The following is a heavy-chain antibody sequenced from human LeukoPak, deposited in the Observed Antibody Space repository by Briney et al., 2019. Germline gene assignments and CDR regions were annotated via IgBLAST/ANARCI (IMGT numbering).Heavy chain of an antibody. V-gene: IGHV4-38-2*02. CDR2: IYISGST. CDR3: AREIVVVPAAYDY. D-gene: IGHD2-2*01. J-gene: IGHJ4*02. Sequence: SETLSLTCTVSGYSISSGYYWGWIRQPPGKGREGIGSIYISGSTYYTPSLKRRVTISVDTSKNQFSLKLSSVTAADTAVYYCAREIVVVPAAYDYWGQGTLVTVSS. CDR1: GYSISSGYY.